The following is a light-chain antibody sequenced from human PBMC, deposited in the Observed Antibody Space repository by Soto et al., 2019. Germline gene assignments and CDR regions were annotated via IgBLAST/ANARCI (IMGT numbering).Light chain of an antibody. Sequence: EIVLTLSPCTLSLSQGERATLSCRASQSVSNNYLAWYQQKPGQAPRLLIYGASNRATGIPDRFSGSGSGTDFTLTISRLEPEDFAVYYCQQYGSSGTFGQGTKVDIK. J-gene: IGKJ1*01. CDR1: QSVSNNY. CDR3: QQYGSSGT. CDR2: GAS. V-gene: IGKV3-20*01.